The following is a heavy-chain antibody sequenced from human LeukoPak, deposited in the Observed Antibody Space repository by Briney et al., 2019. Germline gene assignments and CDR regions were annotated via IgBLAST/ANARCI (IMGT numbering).Heavy chain of an antibody. CDR1: GGSFSGYY. D-gene: IGHD6-19*01. CDR2: INHSGST. J-gene: IGHJ6*03. V-gene: IGHV4-34*01. CDR3: ARGAGYSSGWRPRGYYYMDV. Sequence: PSETLSLTCAVYGGSFSGYYWSWIRQPPGKGLEWIGEINHSGSTNYNPSLKSRVTISVDTSKNQFSLKLSSVTAADTAVYYCARGAGYSSGWRPRGYYYMDVWGKGTTVTVSS.